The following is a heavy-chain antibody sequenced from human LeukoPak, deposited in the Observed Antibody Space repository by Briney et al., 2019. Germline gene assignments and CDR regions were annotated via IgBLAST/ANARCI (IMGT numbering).Heavy chain of an antibody. CDR1: GFTFSSYA. D-gene: IGHD3-3*01. CDR2: ISGSGGST. Sequence: GGSLRLSCAASGFTFSSYAMSWVRQAPGKGLEWVSAISGSGGSTYYADSVKGRFTISRDNSKNTLYLQMNSLRAEDTAVYYCAISTNYDFWSGYGYFDYWGQGTLVTVSS. V-gene: IGHV3-23*01. J-gene: IGHJ4*02. CDR3: AISTNYDFWSGYGYFDY.